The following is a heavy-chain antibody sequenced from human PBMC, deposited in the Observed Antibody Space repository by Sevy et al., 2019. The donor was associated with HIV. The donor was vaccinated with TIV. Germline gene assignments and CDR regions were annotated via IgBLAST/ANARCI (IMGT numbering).Heavy chain of an antibody. CDR2: IIPIFGTP. Sequence: ASVKVSCKASGGTFSRFTVSWVRQAPGQGLEWMGGIIPIFGTPNYARNFQGRATINADESTSTAYMELASLRAEDTAVYYCATIGHPRAYIGSSTDYAYNNAMDVWGQGTKVTVSS. CDR1: GGTFSRFT. D-gene: IGHD6-6*01. V-gene: IGHV1-69*13. CDR3: ATIGHPRAYIGSSTDYAYNNAMDV. J-gene: IGHJ6*02.